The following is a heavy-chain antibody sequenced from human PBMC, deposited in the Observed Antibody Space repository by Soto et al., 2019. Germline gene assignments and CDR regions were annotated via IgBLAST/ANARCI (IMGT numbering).Heavy chain of an antibody. V-gene: IGHV3-73*01. D-gene: IGHD1-26*01. J-gene: IGHJ6*02. CDR2: IRSKANSYAT. CDR3: TRRGSPNPEVDV. Sequence: PGGSLRLSCAASGFTFSNSTMHWVRQASGKGLEWVGRIRSKANSYATAYAAAVKDRFTISRDDSKNTAYLQMNSLKTEDTAVYYCTRRGSPNPEVDVWGQGTTVTVSS. CDR1: GFTFSNST.